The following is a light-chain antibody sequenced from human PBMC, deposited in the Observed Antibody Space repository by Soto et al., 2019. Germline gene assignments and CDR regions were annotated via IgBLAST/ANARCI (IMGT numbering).Light chain of an antibody. Sequence: QSVLTQPPSVSGSPGQSVTISCTGTSSDVGGFNRVSWYQQPPGAPPKLVIYEVTKRPSGVPDRFSGSKFGNTASLTISGLQADDEADYYCCSYAGSYTRVFGTGTKVTVL. CDR3: CSYAGSYTRV. CDR1: SSDVGGFNR. CDR2: EVT. V-gene: IGLV2-11*01. J-gene: IGLJ1*01.